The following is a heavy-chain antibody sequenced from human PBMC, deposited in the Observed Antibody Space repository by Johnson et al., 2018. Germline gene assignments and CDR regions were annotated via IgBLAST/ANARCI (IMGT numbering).Heavy chain of an antibody. CDR1: GYTFTSYD. D-gene: IGHD5-12*01. Sequence: QVQLVESGAEVKKPGASVKVSCKASGYTFTSYDINWVRQATGQGLEWMGWIIPIFGTANYAQKFQGRVTITADESTSTAYMELSSLRSEDTAVYYCAREPAETGYSGYENYYYYGMDVWGQGTTVTVSS. J-gene: IGHJ6*02. CDR2: IIPIFGTA. CDR3: AREPAETGYSGYENYYYYGMDV. V-gene: IGHV1-69*01.